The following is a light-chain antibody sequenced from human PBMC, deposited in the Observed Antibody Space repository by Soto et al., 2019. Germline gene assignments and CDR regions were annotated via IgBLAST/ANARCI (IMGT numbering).Light chain of an antibody. CDR1: QSVSSY. CDR2: DAS. CDR3: QQRYNWPPT. Sequence: EIVLTQSPATLSLPPGERATLSCRASQSVSSYLAWYQQKPGQAPRLLIYDASNRATGIPARFSGSGSATDFTLTISSLEPEDFAVYYCQQRYNWPPTFGGGTKVDIK. J-gene: IGKJ4*01. V-gene: IGKV3-11*01.